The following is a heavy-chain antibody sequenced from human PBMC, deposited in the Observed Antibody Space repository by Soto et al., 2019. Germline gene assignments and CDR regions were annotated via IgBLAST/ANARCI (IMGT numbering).Heavy chain of an antibody. Sequence: EVQLVESGGGLVQPGGSLRLSCAASGFTFSSYSMNWVRQAPGKGLEWVSYISSSSATIYYADSVKGRFTISRDNAKNSLYLQMNRLRAEDTAVYYCARESDLYNWFDPWGQGTLVTVSS. J-gene: IGHJ5*02. CDR1: GFTFSSYS. CDR3: ARESDLYNWFDP. V-gene: IGHV3-48*01. CDR2: ISSSSATI.